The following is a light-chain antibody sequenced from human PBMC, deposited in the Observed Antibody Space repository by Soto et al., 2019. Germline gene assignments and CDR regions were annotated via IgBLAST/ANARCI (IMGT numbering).Light chain of an antibody. CDR2: AAS. CDR1: ESVDNNY. V-gene: IGKV3-20*01. Sequence: EIVLTQSPGTLSLSPGERATLSCRASESVDNNYLAWYQQKPGQAPRLLIYAASSRATGIPDRFSGSGSGTDFPLTISRLEPEDFAVYYCQQYGTALYTFGQGTKLEVK. CDR3: QQYGTALYT. J-gene: IGKJ2*01.